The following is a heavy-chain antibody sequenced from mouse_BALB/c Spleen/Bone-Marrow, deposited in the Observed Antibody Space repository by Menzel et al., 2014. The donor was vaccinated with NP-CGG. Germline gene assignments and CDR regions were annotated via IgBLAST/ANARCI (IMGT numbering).Heavy chain of an antibody. CDR3: ARRAYGGSYGFAY. CDR1: GYTFTSYW. D-gene: IGHD1-1*01. V-gene: IGHV1-7*01. Sequence: VQLQQSGAELAKPGASLKMSCKASGYTFTSYWMHWVKQRPGQGLEWIGYINPSTDYTEYNQKFKDKATLTADKSSSTAFMQLSSLTYEDSAVYYCARRAYGGSYGFAYWGQGTLVTVSA. J-gene: IGHJ3*01. CDR2: INPSTDYT.